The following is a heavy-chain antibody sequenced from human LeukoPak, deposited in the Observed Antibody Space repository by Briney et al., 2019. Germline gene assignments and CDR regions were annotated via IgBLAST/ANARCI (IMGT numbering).Heavy chain of an antibody. J-gene: IGHJ4*02. CDR3: ARGPPIAAARSLGY. D-gene: IGHD6-13*01. V-gene: IGHV1-18*01. Sequence: ASVKVSCKASGYTFTSYGISWVRKPPGQGLEWMGWISAYNGNTNYAQKLQGRVTMTTDTSTSTAYMELRSLRSDDTAVYYCARGPPIAAARSLGYWGQGTLVTVSS. CDR2: ISAYNGNT. CDR1: GYTFTSYG.